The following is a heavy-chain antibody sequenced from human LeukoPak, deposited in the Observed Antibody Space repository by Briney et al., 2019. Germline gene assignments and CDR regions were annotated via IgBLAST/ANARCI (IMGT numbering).Heavy chain of an antibody. D-gene: IGHD3-9*01. CDR2: ISSNGGST. CDR3: AKGETGYYEDAFDI. Sequence: GGSLRLSCAASGFTFSSYAMHWVRQAPGKGLEYVSAISSNGGSTYYANSVKGRFTISRDNAKNSLYLQMNSLRAEDTALYYCAKGETGYYEDAFDIWGQGTMVTVSS. J-gene: IGHJ3*02. V-gene: IGHV3-64*01. CDR1: GFTFSSYA.